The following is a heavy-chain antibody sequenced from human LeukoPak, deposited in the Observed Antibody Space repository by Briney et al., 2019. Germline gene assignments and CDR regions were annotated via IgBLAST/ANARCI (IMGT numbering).Heavy chain of an antibody. CDR2: IWNDGSNK. Sequence: GRSLRLSCAASGFTFSDYAMHWVRQAPGKGLEWVAVIWNDGSNKYYVNSVKGRFTISRDNSKNTLYLQMNSLRAEDTAVYYCAKDEGPRGVGSYYYYYYGMDVWGQGTTVTVSS. CDR3: AKDEGPRGVGSYYYYYYGMDV. J-gene: IGHJ6*02. V-gene: IGHV3-33*06. D-gene: IGHD2-15*01. CDR1: GFTFSDYA.